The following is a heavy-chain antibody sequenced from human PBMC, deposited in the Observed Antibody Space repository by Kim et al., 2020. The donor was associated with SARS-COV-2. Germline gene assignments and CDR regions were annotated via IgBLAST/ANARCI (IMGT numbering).Heavy chain of an antibody. CDR2: ISYDGSNK. Sequence: GGSLRLSCAASGFTFSSYAMHWVRQAPGKGLEWVAVISYDGSNKYYADSVKGRFTISRDNSNNTLYLQMNSLRAEDTAVYDCARVESGSYYYYYGMDVWG. V-gene: IGHV3-30*04. J-gene: IGHJ6*01. D-gene: IGHD1-26*01. CDR1: GFTFSSYA. CDR3: ARVESGSYYYYYGMDV.